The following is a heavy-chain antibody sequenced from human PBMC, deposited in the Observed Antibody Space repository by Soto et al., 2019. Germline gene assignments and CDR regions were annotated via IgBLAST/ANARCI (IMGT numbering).Heavy chain of an antibody. J-gene: IGHJ4*02. CDR1: GFSLSTSGVG. Sequence: QITLKESGPTLVKPTRTLTLTCTFSGFSLSTSGVGVGWIRQPPGKALEWLALIYWDDDKRYSPSLKSRLTIXXDXSXNQVVPTTPNMDPVDTATYYFARNTPWGVGGTNFDYWGQGTLVTVSS. CDR2: IYWDDDK. D-gene: IGHD1-26*01. CDR3: ARNTPWGVGGTNFDY. V-gene: IGHV2-5*02.